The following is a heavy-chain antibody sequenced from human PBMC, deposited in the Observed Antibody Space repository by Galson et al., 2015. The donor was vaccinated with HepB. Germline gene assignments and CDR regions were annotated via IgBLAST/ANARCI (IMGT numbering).Heavy chain of an antibody. CDR1: GGTFSSYT. V-gene: IGHV1-69*04. J-gene: IGHJ5*02. D-gene: IGHD2-15*01. CDR3: AREEGGDIVVVVAATPDKDNWVDP. CDR2: IIPILGIA. Sequence: SVKVSCKASGGTFSSYTISWVRQAPGQGLEWMGRIIPILGIANYAQKFQGRVTITADKSTSTAYMELSSLRSEDTAVYYCAREEGGDIVVVVAATPDKDNWVDPWGQGTLVTVSS.